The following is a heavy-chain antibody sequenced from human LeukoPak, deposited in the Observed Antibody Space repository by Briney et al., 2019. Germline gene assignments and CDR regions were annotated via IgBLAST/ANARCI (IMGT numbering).Heavy chain of an antibody. D-gene: IGHD3-22*01. J-gene: IGHJ4*02. V-gene: IGHV3-30-3*01. CDR2: ISYDGSNK. Sequence: PGRSLRLSCAASGFTFSSYAMHWVRQAPGKGLEWVAVISYDGSNKYYADSVKGRFTISRDNSKNTLYLQMNSLRAEDTAVYYCAKDRHYYDSSGYYYTYFDYWGQGTLVTVSS. CDR1: GFTFSSYA. CDR3: AKDRHYYDSSGYYYTYFDY.